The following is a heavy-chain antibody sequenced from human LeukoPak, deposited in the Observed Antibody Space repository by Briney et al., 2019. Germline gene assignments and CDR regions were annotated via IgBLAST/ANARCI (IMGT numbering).Heavy chain of an antibody. Sequence: GGSLRLSCAPSGYTFSRYWMHWVRQGPGKGLVWVSRINEDGSSTSYAESVRGRFTISRDNAKNTLYLQMNSLRAEDAAVYYCTTDTFGARDSWGQGTLVTVSS. V-gene: IGHV3-74*01. CDR3: TTDTFGARDS. CDR2: INEDGSST. J-gene: IGHJ4*02. CDR1: GYTFSRYW. D-gene: IGHD3-10*01.